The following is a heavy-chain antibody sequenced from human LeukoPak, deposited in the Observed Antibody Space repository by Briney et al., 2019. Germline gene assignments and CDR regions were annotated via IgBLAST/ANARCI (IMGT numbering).Heavy chain of an antibody. Sequence: ASVKVSCKASGYTFTSYYMHWVRQAPGQGLEWMGIINPSGGSTSYAQKFQGRVTMTRDTSTSTAYMELRRLRSDDTAVYYCAINTVTTGWDALDIWGQGTMVTVSS. CDR3: AINTVTTGWDALDI. CDR2: INPSGGST. CDR1: GYTFTSYY. D-gene: IGHD4-17*01. V-gene: IGHV1-46*03. J-gene: IGHJ3*02.